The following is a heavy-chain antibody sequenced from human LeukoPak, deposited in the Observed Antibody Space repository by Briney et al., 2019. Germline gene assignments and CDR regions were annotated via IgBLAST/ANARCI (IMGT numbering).Heavy chain of an antibody. V-gene: IGHV3-23*01. J-gene: IGHJ4*02. CDR3: AKDFAVAGYSSGSVDY. CDR1: GFTFSSYA. Sequence: PGGSLRLSCAASGFTFSSYAMSWVREAPGKGLEWVSDISGSGGSTYYADSLKGRVSISRDNSKNTLYLQMNSLRAEDTAVYYCAKDFAVAGYSSGSVDYWGQGTLVTVSS. D-gene: IGHD6-19*01. CDR2: ISGSGGST.